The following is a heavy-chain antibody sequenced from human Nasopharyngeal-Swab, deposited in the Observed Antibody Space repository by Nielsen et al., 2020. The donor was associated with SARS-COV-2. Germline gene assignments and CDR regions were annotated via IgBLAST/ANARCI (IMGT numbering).Heavy chain of an antibody. J-gene: IGHJ5*02. CDR3: ARPLSRDSTWTTEANWFDP. CDR2: ITGNGDTT. CDR1: GFTFSSYS. V-gene: IGHV3-23*01. D-gene: IGHD6-13*01. Sequence: LKISCAASGFTFSSYSMSWLRQAPGKGLEWVSTITGNGDTTYYADSVKGRFTISRDNSENTVYLQMNSLRAEDTALYHCARPLSRDSTWTTEANWFDPWGQGTLVTVSS.